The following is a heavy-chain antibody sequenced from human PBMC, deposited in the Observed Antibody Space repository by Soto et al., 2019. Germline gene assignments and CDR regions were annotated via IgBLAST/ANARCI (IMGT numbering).Heavy chain of an antibody. CDR1: GYTFTSYG. J-gene: IGHJ5*02. CDR2: ISAYNGNT. D-gene: IGHD2-2*02. CDR3: ARGCSSTSCYTNSFDP. V-gene: IGHV1-18*04. Sequence: ASVKVSCKASGYTFTSYGISWVRQAPGRGLEWMGWISAYNGNTNYAQKLQGRVTMTTDTSTSTAYMELRSLRSDDTAVYYCARGCSSTSCYTNSFDPWGQAPLVTVVS.